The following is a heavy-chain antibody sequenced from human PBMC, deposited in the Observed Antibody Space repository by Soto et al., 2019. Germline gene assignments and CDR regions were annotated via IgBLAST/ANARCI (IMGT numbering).Heavy chain of an antibody. D-gene: IGHD2-2*01. V-gene: IGHV1-69*13. Sequence: GASVKVSCKASGGTFSSYAISWVRQAPGQGLEWMGGIIPIFGTANYAQKFQGRVTITADESTSTAYMELSSLRSEDTAVYYCAGEVVVVVPAAMDYYYYGIDVWGQGTTVTVSS. CDR1: GGTFSSYA. J-gene: IGHJ6*02. CDR3: AGEVVVVVPAAMDYYYYGIDV. CDR2: IIPIFGTA.